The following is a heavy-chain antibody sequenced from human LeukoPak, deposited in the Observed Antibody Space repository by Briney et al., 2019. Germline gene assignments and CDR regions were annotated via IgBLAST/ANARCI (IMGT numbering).Heavy chain of an antibody. V-gene: IGHV6-1*01. CDR2: TYYRSKWYN. CDR1: GDSLSSNNVG. CDR3: ARDHKGYGSGSYYDF. J-gene: IGHJ4*02. Sequence: SQTLSLTCAISGDSLSSNNVGWNWVRQSPSRCLELLGRTYYRSKWYNDYEVSVKSRITINPDTSKNQFSLQLNSVTPEDTAVYYCARDHKGYGSGSYYDFWGQGTLVTVSS. D-gene: IGHD3-10*01.